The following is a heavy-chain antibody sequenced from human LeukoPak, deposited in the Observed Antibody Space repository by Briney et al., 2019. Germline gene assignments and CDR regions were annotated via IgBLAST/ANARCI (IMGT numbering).Heavy chain of an antibody. Sequence: SDTLSLTCTVSGDSISSSNCYWTWIRQPPGKGLEWIGYVDHTGSTNFHRSPNARVSISRDTSKNLFSLRLRSVTAADTAVYFCARRRVSSSTWYSTYYYYFYMDVWGKGTTVTVSS. D-gene: IGHD1-1*01. J-gene: IGHJ6*03. V-gene: IGHV4-61*03. CDR2: VDHTGST. CDR3: ARRRVSSSTWYSTYYYYFYMDV. CDR1: GDSISSSNCY.